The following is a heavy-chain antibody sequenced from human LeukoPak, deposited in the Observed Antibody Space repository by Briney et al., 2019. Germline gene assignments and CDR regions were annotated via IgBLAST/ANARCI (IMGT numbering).Heavy chain of an antibody. CDR3: ARVDYDILTGYYKKGYFDY. V-gene: IGHV1-18*04. Sequence: ASVKVSCKTSGYTFTTYGISWVLQAPGQRLEWMGCISTYNGNTNYAQKLQGRVTMTTDTSTSTAYMELRSLRSDDTAVYYCARVDYDILTGYYKKGYFDYWGQGTLVTVSS. J-gene: IGHJ4*02. D-gene: IGHD3-9*01. CDR1: GYTFTTYG. CDR2: ISTYNGNT.